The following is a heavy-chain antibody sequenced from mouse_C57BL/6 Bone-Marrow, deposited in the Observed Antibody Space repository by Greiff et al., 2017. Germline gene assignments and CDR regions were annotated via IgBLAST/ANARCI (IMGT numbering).Heavy chain of an antibody. CDR2: FYPGSGSI. J-gene: IGHJ4*01. V-gene: IGHV1-62-2*01. D-gene: IGHD2-4*01. CDR1: GYTFTEYT. Sequence: QVQLKESGAELVKPGASVKLSCKASGYTFTEYTIHWVKQRSGQGLEWIGWFYPGSGSIKYNEKFKDKATLTADKSSSTVYMELSRLTSEDSAVYFCARHPYYDYDIYYAMDYWGQGTSVTVSS. CDR3: ARHPYYDYDIYYAMDY.